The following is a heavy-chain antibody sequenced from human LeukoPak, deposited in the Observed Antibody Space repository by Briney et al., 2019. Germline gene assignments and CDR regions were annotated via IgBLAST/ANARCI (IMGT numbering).Heavy chain of an antibody. CDR1: GFTFSSYA. V-gene: IGHV3-23*01. D-gene: IGHD3-3*02. CDR3: AKDSSITNYYYGMDV. Sequence: GGSLGLSCVASGFTFSSYAMNWVRQAPGKGLEWVSVISNDGSTNYADAVKGRFTISRDNSKNTLYLQINSLRAEDTAVYYCAKDSSITNYYYGMDVWGRGTTVTVSS. J-gene: IGHJ6*02. CDR2: ISNDGST.